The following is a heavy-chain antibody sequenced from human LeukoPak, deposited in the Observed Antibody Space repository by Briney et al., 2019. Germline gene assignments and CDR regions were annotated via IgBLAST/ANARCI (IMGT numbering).Heavy chain of an antibody. CDR2: IKEDGSRN. CDR3: ARQLSGWYDADPY. D-gene: IGHD6-19*01. V-gene: IGHV3-7*05. Sequence: TGGSLRLSCAASGFTFSSYWMSWVRQAPGKGLEWVANIKEDGSRNHYVDSVKGRFTISRDNAKNSLYLQMSSLRAEDTAVCYCARQLSGWYDADPYWGQGTLVTVSS. CDR1: GFTFSSYW. J-gene: IGHJ4*02.